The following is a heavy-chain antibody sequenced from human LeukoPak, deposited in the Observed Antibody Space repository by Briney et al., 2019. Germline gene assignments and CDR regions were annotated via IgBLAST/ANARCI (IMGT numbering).Heavy chain of an antibody. CDR3: AKDKLQLLILDYFDY. CDR2: ISYDGSNK. J-gene: IGHJ4*02. CDR1: GFSFRSYG. V-gene: IGHV3-30*18. D-gene: IGHD4-11*01. Sequence: PGGSPRLSCAASGFSFRSYGMHWVRQTPGKGLEWVAVISYDGSNKYYADSVKGRFTISRDNSKNTLYLQMNSLRPEDTAVYYCAKDKLQLLILDYFDYWGQGTPVTLSS.